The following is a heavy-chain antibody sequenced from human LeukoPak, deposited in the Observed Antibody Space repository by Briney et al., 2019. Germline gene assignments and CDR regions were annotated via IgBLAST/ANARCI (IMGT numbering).Heavy chain of an antibody. CDR2: ISYDGSNK. CDR1: GFTFSSYG. D-gene: IGHD5-18*01. V-gene: IGHV3-30*18. J-gene: IGHJ4*02. CDR3: AKGHTWIQLWLKRPFDY. Sequence: PGGSLRLSCAASGFTFSSYGMHWVRQAPGKGLEWVAVISYDGSNKYYADSVKGRFTISRDNSKNTLYLQMNSLRAEDTAVYYCAKGHTWIQLWLKRPFDYWGQGTLVTVSS.